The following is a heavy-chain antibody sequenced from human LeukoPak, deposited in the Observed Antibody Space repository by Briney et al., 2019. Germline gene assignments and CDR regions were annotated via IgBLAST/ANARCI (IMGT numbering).Heavy chain of an antibody. V-gene: IGHV1-46*01. J-gene: IGHJ4*02. CDR1: GYTFTSYY. CDR2: INPSGGST. CDR3: ARAGGGTYDITY. Sequence: ASVKVSCKASGYTFTSYYMHWVRQAPGQGLEWMGIINPSGGSTSYAQKFQGRVTMTRDMSTSTVYMELSSLRSEDTAVYYCARAGGGTYDITYWGQGTLVTVSS. D-gene: IGHD3-22*01.